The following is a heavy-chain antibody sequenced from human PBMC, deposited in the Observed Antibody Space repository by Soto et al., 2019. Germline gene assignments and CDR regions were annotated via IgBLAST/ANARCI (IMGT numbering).Heavy chain of an antibody. D-gene: IGHD6-19*01. CDR3: SKGLYSSGWLDY. Sequence: EVQLLESGGGLVQPGGSLRLSCAASGFTFSSYAMSWVRQATGQGLEWVSAISGSGGSTYYADSVKGRFTISRDNSKNTLYLQMNSLRAEDTAVYYCSKGLYSSGWLDYWGQGTLVTVSS. CDR2: ISGSGGST. V-gene: IGHV3-23*01. CDR1: GFTFSSYA. J-gene: IGHJ4*02.